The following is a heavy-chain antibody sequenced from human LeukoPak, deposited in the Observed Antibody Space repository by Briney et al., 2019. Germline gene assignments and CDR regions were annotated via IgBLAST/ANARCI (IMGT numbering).Heavy chain of an antibody. Sequence: PSQTLSLTCTVSGGSISSGDYYWSWIRQPPGKGLEWIGYIYYSGSTYYNPSLKSRVTISVDTSKNQFSLKLSSVTAADTAVYYCARELQEQLYINWSDPWGQGTLVTVSS. V-gene: IGHV4-30-4*01. D-gene: IGHD6-6*01. CDR2: IYYSGST. CDR1: GGSISSGDYY. J-gene: IGHJ5*02. CDR3: ARELQEQLYINWSDP.